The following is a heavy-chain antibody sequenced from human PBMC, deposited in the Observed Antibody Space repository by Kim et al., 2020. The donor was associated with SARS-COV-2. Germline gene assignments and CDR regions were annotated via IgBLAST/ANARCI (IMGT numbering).Heavy chain of an antibody. J-gene: IGHJ4*02. V-gene: IGHV4-34*01. D-gene: IGHD3-16*02. CDR2: INHSGST. CDR1: GGSFSGYY. Sequence: SETLSLTCAVYGGSFSGYYWSWIRQPPGKGLEWIGEINHSGSTNYNPSLKSRVTISVDTSKNQFSLKLSSVTAADTAVYYCARSKDYDYVWGSYRSPGPFDYRGQGTLVTVSS. CDR3: ARSKDYDYVWGSYRSPGPFDY.